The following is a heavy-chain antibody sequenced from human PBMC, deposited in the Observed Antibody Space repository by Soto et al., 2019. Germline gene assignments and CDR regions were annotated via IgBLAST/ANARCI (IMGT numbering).Heavy chain of an antibody. D-gene: IGHD2-21*02. V-gene: IGHV4-4*02. CDR1: GGTFASSHW. CDR3: AREIVTAGGNNYFDP. Sequence: SETLSLTCGVSGGTFASSHWWSWVHQSPGRGLEWSGNVYHTGDTNFNPSLQSRVTFSVDKSNNQFSLRLTSVTAADTAVYFCAREIVTAGGNNYFDPWGPGTLVTVSS. J-gene: IGHJ5*02. CDR2: VYHTGDT.